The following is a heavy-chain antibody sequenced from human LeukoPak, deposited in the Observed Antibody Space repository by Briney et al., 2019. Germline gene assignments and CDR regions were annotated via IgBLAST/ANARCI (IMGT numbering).Heavy chain of an antibody. CDR1: GYTFTSYY. Sequence: GASVKVSCKASGYTFTSYYMHWMRQAPGQGLEWMGIINPSGGSTSYAQKFQGRITMTRDTSTSTVYMELSSLRSDDTAVYYCARDLTAGAPAAAFDYWGQGTLVTVSS. CDR3: ARDLTAGAPAAAFDY. CDR2: INPSGGST. J-gene: IGHJ4*02. V-gene: IGHV1-46*01. D-gene: IGHD6-13*01.